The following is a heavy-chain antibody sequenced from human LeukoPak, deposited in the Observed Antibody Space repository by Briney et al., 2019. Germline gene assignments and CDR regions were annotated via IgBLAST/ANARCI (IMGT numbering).Heavy chain of an antibody. D-gene: IGHD3-3*01. Sequence: GGSLRLSCAASGFTFSSYWMSWVRQAPGKGLEWVANIKQDGSEKYYVDSVKGRFTISRDNAKNSLYLQMNSLRAEDTAVYYCARVYYDFWSGYYGPFDYWGQGTLVTVSS. CDR1: GFTFSSYW. V-gene: IGHV3-7*01. J-gene: IGHJ4*02. CDR2: IKQDGSEK. CDR3: ARVYYDFWSGYYGPFDY.